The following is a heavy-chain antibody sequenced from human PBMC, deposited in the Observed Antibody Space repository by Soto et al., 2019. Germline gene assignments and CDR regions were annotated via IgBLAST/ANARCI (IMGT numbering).Heavy chain of an antibody. Sequence: ASVKVSCKASGYTFTSYAMHWVRQAPGQRLEWMGWINAGNGNTKYSQKFQGRVTITRDTSASTAYMELSSLRSEDTAVYYCARDRHGLLWFGESPFDPWGQGTLVTVSS. D-gene: IGHD3-10*01. CDR3: ARDRHGLLWFGESPFDP. J-gene: IGHJ5*02. CDR1: GYTFTSYA. CDR2: INAGNGNT. V-gene: IGHV1-3*01.